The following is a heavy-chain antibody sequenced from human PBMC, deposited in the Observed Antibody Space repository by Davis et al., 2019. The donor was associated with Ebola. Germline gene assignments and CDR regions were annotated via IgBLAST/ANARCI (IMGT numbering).Heavy chain of an antibody. CDR2: INHSGST. CDR1: GGSFSGYY. J-gene: IGHJ3*02. CDR3: ARARVGRAFDI. V-gene: IGHV4-34*01. Sequence: MPSETLSFTCAVYGGSFSGYYWSWIRQPPGKGLEWIGEINHSGSTNYNPSLKSRVTISVDTSKNQFSLKLSSVTAADTAVYYCARARVGRAFDIWGQGTMVTVSS. D-gene: IGHD1-26*01.